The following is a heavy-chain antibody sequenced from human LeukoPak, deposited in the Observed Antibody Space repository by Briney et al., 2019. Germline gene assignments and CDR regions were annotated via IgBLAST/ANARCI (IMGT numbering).Heavy chain of an antibody. D-gene: IGHD6-13*01. CDR2: IWYDGSNN. V-gene: IGHV3-33*01. Sequence: PGRSLRLSCAASGFTFRNYAIHWVRQAPGKGLEWVAVIWYDGSNNYYADSVKGRFTISRDNSKNTLYLQMNSLRVEDTAVYYCARDLRAAGPLSSLTDWGQGTLVTVSS. CDR3: ARDLRAAGPLSSLTD. CDR1: GFTFRNYA. J-gene: IGHJ4*02.